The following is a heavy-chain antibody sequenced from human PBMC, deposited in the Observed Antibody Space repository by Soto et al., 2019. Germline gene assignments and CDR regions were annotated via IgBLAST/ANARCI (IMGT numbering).Heavy chain of an antibody. CDR3: ARRRQQLVQDY. V-gene: IGHV3-21*01. CDR2: ISSSTSYI. D-gene: IGHD6-13*01. J-gene: IGHJ4*02. CDR1: GFSFSHYS. Sequence: PGGSLRLSCAASGFSFSHYSMNWVRQAPGKGLEWVSSISSSTSYIYYADSVKGRFTISRDNAKSSLYLQMNSLRAEDTAVYYCARRRQQLVQDYWGQGTLVTVSS.